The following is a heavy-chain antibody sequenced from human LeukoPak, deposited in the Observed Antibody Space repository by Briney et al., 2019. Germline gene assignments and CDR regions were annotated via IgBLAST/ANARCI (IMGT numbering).Heavy chain of an antibody. J-gene: IGHJ3*02. V-gene: IGHV5-51*01. Sequence: GESLKISCKGSGYSFTSYWIGWVRQMPGKGLEWMGIIYPGDSDTRYSPSFQGQVTISADKSISTAYLQWSSLKASDTAMYYCARSSSWEIYAFDIWGQGTMVTVSS. CDR1: GYSFTSYW. D-gene: IGHD6-13*01. CDR3: ARSSSWEIYAFDI. CDR2: IYPGDSDT.